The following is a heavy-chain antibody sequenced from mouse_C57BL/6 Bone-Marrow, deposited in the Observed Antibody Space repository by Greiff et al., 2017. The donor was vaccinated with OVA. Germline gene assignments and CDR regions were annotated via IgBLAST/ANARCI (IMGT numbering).Heavy chain of an antibody. D-gene: IGHD3-2*02. CDR3: ARKGDSSGYVWFAY. CDR1: GYTFTSYG. CDR2: IYPRSGNT. V-gene: IGHV1-81*01. Sequence: QVQLQQSGAELARPGASVKLSCKASGYTFTSYGISWVKQRTGQGLEWIGEIYPRSGNTYYNEKFKGKATLTADKSSSTAYMELRSLTSEDSAVYFGARKGDSSGYVWFAYWGQGTLVTVSA. J-gene: IGHJ3*01.